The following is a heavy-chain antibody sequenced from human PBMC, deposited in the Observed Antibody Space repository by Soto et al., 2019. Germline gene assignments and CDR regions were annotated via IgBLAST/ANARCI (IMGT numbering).Heavy chain of an antibody. CDR3: AHSKYYDLDY. D-gene: IGHD3-22*01. CDR2: IYWDDDR. V-gene: IGHV2-5*02. CDR1: GFSLSTNGVA. Sequence: QITLKESGPTLVKPTQTLTLTCTFSGFSLSTNGVAVGWIRQPPGTALDWLALIYWDDDRRYRPSLKSRLTITKDTSRNLVVLTMTDMGPEDTATYYCAHSKYYDLDYWGQGTLVTVSS. J-gene: IGHJ4*02.